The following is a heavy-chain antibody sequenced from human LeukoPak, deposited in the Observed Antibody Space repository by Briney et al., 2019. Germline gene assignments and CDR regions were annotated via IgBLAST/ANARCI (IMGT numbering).Heavy chain of an antibody. CDR3: ARDYGPIAAAGTEYYYYGLDV. CDR1: GYTFTSYG. CDR2: ISAYNGDT. Sequence: GASVKVSCKASGYTFTSYGISWVRQAPGQGLEWMGWISAYNGDTDYAQKLQGRVTMTTDTSTSTAYMELRSLRSDDTAVYYRARDYGPIAAAGTEYYYYGLDVWGQGTTVTVSS. V-gene: IGHV1-18*01. J-gene: IGHJ6*02. D-gene: IGHD6-13*01.